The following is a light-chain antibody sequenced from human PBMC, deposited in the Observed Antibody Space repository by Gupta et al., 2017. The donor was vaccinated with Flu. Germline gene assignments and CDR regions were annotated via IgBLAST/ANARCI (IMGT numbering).Light chain of an antibody. CDR2: AAS. J-gene: IGKJ1*01. Sequence: PSSLSASVGDRVTITCRASQSISSYLNWYQQKPGKAPKLLIYAASSLQSGVPSRFSGSGSGTDFTLTISSRQPEDFATYYCQQSYSTPGTFGQGTKVEIK. V-gene: IGKV1-39*01. CDR1: QSISSY. CDR3: QQSYSTPGT.